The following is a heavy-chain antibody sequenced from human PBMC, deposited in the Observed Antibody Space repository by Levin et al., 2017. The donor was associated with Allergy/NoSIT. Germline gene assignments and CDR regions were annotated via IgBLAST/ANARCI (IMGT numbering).Heavy chain of an antibody. J-gene: IGHJ6*02. CDR1: GFTFSDYY. CDR3: ARAHHYVAATDLYYFYGMDV. D-gene: IGHD3-10*02. V-gene: IGHV3-11*01. CDR2: ILSSDRVV. Sequence: GESLKISCAASGFTFSDYYMAWIRQAPGKGLEWVSYILSSDRVVYYADSVKGRFTISRDNAKNSLYLETNSLRAEDTAVYYCARAHHYVAATDLYYFYGMDVWGQGTTVTVSS.